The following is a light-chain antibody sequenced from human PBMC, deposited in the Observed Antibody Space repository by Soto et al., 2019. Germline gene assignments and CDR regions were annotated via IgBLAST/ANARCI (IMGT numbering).Light chain of an antibody. V-gene: IGKV1-9*01. CDR2: AAS. CDR1: QGISTY. J-gene: IGKJ4*01. Sequence: IQLTQSPSSLSASVGDRVTITCRASQGISTYLAWYQQKPGSAPKLLIYAASTLQSGVPSRFSGSGSGTDFTLTINNLQPEDFATYYCQQLNAYPRSFGGGTKVEIK. CDR3: QQLNAYPRS.